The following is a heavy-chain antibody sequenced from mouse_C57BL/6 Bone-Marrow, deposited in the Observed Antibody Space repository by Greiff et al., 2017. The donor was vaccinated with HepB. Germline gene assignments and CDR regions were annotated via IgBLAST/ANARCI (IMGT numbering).Heavy chain of an antibody. CDR2: INPNNGGT. V-gene: IGHV1-26*01. J-gene: IGHJ2*01. D-gene: IGHD4-1*02. CDR1: GYTFTDYY. CDR3: ASPQLGLDY. Sequence: EVQLQQSGPELVKPGASVKISCKASGYTFTDYYMNWVKQSHGKSLEWIGDINPNNGGTSYNQKFKGKATLTVDKSSSTAYMELRSLTSEDSAVYYCASPQLGLDYWGQGTTLTVSS.